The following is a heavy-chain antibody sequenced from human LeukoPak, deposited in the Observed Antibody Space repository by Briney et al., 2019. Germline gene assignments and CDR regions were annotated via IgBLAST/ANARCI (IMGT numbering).Heavy chain of an antibody. D-gene: IGHD3-16*01. CDR2: INPNSGGT. Sequence: ASVRVSCKASGYTFTGYYMHWVRQAPGQGLEWMGRINPNSGGTNYAQKFQGRVTMTRDTSISTAYMELSRLRSDDTAVYYCARTYDPGAFDIWGQGTMATVSS. J-gene: IGHJ3*02. V-gene: IGHV1-2*06. CDR3: ARTYDPGAFDI. CDR1: GYTFTGYY.